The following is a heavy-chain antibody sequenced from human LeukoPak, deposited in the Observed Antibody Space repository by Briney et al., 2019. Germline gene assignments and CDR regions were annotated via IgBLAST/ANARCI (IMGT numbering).Heavy chain of an antibody. CDR2: IYSDGST. V-gene: IGHV3-66*02. J-gene: IGHJ5*02. D-gene: IGHD3/OR15-3a*01. CDR1: GLIVSQNY. CDR3: VRDRAGAEDWVEFDP. Sequence: GGSLRLSCAASGLIVSQNYMSWVRQAPGRGLEWVSLIYSDGSTHYADSVKGRFTMSRDSSKNTVYLEINSLRPEDTAMYFCVRDRAGAEDWVEFDPWGQGTLATVSS.